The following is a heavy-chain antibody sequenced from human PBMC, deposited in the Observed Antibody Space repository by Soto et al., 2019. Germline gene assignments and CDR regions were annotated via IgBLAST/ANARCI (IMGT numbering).Heavy chain of an antibody. CDR1: GYTFTSYD. CDR3: ARGLCAEPVRDP. CDR2: MNPNSGNT. J-gene: IGHJ5*02. Sequence: QVQLVQSGAEVKKPGASVKVSCKASGYTFTSYDINWLRQAAGQGLEWMGWMNPNSGNTGYAQKFQGRVTMTGDTSINTAYVELSRLRSEDTAVYYCARGLCAEPVRDPWGQGTLVTVSS. V-gene: IGHV1-8*01. D-gene: IGHD3-10*02.